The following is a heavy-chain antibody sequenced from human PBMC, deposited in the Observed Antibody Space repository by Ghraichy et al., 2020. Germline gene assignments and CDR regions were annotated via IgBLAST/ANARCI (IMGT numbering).Heavy chain of an antibody. CDR1: GFTFSSYS. D-gene: IGHD3-3*02. CDR2: ISSSSSYI. Sequence: GGSLRLSCAASGFTFSSYSMNWVRQAPGKGLEWVSSISSSSSYIYYADSVKGRFTISRDNAKNSLYLQMNSLRAEDTAVYYCAKRNTPLAYYGMDVWGQGTTVTVSS. V-gene: IGHV3-21*01. CDR3: AKRNTPLAYYGMDV. J-gene: IGHJ6*02.